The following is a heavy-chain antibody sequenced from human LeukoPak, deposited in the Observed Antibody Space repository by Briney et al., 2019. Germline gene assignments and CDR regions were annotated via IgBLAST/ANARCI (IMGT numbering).Heavy chain of an antibody. CDR3: ARGSGSPSDFDY. J-gene: IGHJ4*02. CDR1: GGSISSGGYY. CDR2: IYYSGST. D-gene: IGHD3-10*01. Sequence: PSQTLSLTCTVSGGSISSGGYYWSWIRQHPGKGLEWIGYIYYSGSTYYNPSLKSRVTISVDTSKNQFSLKLSSVTAADTAVYYCARGSGSPSDFDYWGQGTLVTVSS. V-gene: IGHV4-31*03.